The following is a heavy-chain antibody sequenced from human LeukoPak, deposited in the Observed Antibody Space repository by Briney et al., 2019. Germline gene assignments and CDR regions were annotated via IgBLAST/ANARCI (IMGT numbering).Heavy chain of an antibody. V-gene: IGHV1-69*05. CDR1: GGTFSSYA. Sequence: SVKVSCKASGGTFSSYAISLVRQAPGQGLEWMGRIIPIFGTANYAQKFQGRVTITTDESTSTAYMKLSSLRSGDTAVYYCASTHSSGWYDDWFDPWGQGTLVTVSS. D-gene: IGHD6-19*01. CDR3: ASTHSSGWYDDWFDP. CDR2: IIPIFGTA. J-gene: IGHJ5*02.